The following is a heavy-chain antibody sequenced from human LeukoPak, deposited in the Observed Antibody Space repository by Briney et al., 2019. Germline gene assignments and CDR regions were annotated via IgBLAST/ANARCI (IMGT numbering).Heavy chain of an antibody. Sequence: GGSLRLSCAASGLTFSNYDMNWVRQAPGKGLEWVAGVSGSGADTYYADSVKGRFTISRDNPKNSLYLQMNSLRAEDTAVYYCTELGITMIGGVWGKGTTVTISS. D-gene: IGHD3-10*02. J-gene: IGHJ6*04. CDR1: GLTFSNYD. V-gene: IGHV3-23*01. CDR3: TELGITMIGGV. CDR2: VSGSGADT.